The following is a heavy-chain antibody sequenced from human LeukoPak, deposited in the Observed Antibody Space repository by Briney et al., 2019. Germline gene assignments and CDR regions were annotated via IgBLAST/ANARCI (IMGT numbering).Heavy chain of an antibody. Sequence: SETLSLTCAVYGGSFSGYYWSWIRQPPGKGLEWIGYIYYSGSTNYNPSLKSRVTISVDTSKNQFSLKLSSVTAADTAVYYCASGLYGGNSIWGQGTMVTVSS. CDR1: GGSFSGYY. CDR3: ASGLYGGNSI. D-gene: IGHD4-17*01. V-gene: IGHV4-59*01. J-gene: IGHJ3*02. CDR2: IYYSGST.